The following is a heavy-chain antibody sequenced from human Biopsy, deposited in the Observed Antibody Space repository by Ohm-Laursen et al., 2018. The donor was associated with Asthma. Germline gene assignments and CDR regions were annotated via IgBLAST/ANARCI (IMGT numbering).Heavy chain of an antibody. J-gene: IGHJ4*02. V-gene: IGHV3-53*01. CDR1: GFTVSRDH. CDR3: ARDSYSSGLYDDFES. D-gene: IGHD6-19*01. Sequence: ETLSLTCAASGFTVSRDHMFWVRQAPGKGLEWVSVIYSGGTSHTADSVRGRFTISRDFSKNTLHLQMHSLRAEDTAVYYCARDSYSSGLYDDFESWGQGTLVTVSS. CDR2: IYSGGTS.